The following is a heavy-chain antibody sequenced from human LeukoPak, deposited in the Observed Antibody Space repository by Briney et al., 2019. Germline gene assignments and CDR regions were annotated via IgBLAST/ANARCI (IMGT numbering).Heavy chain of an antibody. J-gene: IGHJ5*02. V-gene: IGHV1-8*01. D-gene: IGHD3-3*01. CDR2: MNPNSGNT. CDR1: GYTFTSYD. CDR3: ARGYVPRGLQDLFIFGVVSSNWFDP. Sequence: ASVKVSCKASGYTFTSYDINWVRQATGQGLEWMGWMNPNSGNTGYAQKFQGRVTMTRNTSISTAYMELSSLRSEDTAVYYCARGYVPRGLQDLFIFGVVSSNWFDPWGQGTLVIVSS.